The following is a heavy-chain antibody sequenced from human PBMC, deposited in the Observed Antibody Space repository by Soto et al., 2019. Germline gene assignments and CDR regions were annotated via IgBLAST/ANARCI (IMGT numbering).Heavy chain of an antibody. Sequence: ASVKVSCKASGYIFGNYDISWVRQGTGQGLEWMGWMNPNSGKGGYAQKFQGRVTMTRDTSTSTAYMELSSLTSDDTAIYYCARMATSGTLNWFDPWGQGTLVNVSS. CDR3: ARMATSGTLNWFDP. CDR2: MNPNSGKG. J-gene: IGHJ5*02. V-gene: IGHV1-8*01. CDR1: GYIFGNYD.